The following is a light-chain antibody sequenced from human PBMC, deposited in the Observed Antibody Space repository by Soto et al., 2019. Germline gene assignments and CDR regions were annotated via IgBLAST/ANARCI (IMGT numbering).Light chain of an antibody. CDR2: AAS. Sequence: EIVLTQSPGTLSLSPGERATLSCRASQSVSSSYLAWYQQKPGQAPRLLIYAASSRATGIPDRFSGSGSGTDFTLTISRLEPEDFAVYYCQQYGSSYKFTFGPGTKVDIK. V-gene: IGKV3-20*01. CDR1: QSVSSSY. J-gene: IGKJ3*01. CDR3: QQYGSSYKFT.